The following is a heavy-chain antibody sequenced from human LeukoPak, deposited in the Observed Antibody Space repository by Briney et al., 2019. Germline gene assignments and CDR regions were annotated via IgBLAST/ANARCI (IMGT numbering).Heavy chain of an antibody. J-gene: IGHJ2*01. CDR3: AREWGFYDILTGYRYWYFDL. Sequence: GGSLRLSCAAPGFTVSSNYMSWVRQAPGKGLEWVSVIYSGGSTYYADSVKGRFTISRDNSKNTLYLQMNSLRAEDTAVYYCAREWGFYDILTGYRYWYFDLWGRGTLVTVSS. CDR2: IYSGGST. CDR1: GFTVSSNY. V-gene: IGHV3-66*01. D-gene: IGHD3-9*01.